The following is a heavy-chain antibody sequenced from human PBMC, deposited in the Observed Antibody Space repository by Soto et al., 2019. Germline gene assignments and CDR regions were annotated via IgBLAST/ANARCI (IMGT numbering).Heavy chain of an antibody. CDR2: LYWDDDE. Sequence: QITVKESGPTLVKPTQTLTLTCTVSGFSLSTSGVAVAWIRQPPGKALEWLALLYWDDDERYSPPLRSRLTITKDNSKIQVVLTMTNMDPVDTGTYYCVHRQYNVYDWGYFDYWGQGSLVAVSS. CDR3: VHRQYNVYDWGYFDY. D-gene: IGHD5-12*01. V-gene: IGHV2-5*02. J-gene: IGHJ4*02. CDR1: GFSLSTSGVA.